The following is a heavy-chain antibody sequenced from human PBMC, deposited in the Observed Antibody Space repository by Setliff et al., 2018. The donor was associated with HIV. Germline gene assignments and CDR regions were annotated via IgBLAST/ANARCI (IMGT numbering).Heavy chain of an antibody. J-gene: IGHJ6*02. D-gene: IGHD6-13*01. Sequence: GGSLRLSCAASGFTFSPYWMHWVRQAPGKGLVWVSRINSDGTSTSYADSAKGRFTISRDNAKNTLHLQMNSLRAEDTAVYYCVRGLAAAGGYAMDVWGQGTTVTVSS. CDR1: GFTFSPYW. V-gene: IGHV3-74*01. CDR3: VRGLAAAGGYAMDV. CDR2: INSDGTST.